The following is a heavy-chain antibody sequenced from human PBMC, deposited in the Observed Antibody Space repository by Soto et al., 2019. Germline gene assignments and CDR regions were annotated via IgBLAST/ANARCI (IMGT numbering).Heavy chain of an antibody. J-gene: IGHJ4*02. D-gene: IGHD5-12*01. V-gene: IGHV4-4*07. CDR1: GGSINTFY. CDR2: ISSSGIT. CDR3: AREVSYSAYNFAHGIQLWSFDF. Sequence: PSETLSLTCTVSGGSINTFYWSWVRQPAGKGLEWIGRISSSGITSFNASLESRVAMSVDTSKNHFSLNLSSVTAADMAVYYCAREVSYSAYNFAHGIQLWSFDFWGQGALVTVSS.